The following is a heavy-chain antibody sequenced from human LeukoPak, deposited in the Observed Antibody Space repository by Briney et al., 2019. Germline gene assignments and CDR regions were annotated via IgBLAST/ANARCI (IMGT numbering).Heavy chain of an antibody. V-gene: IGHV4-34*01. Sequence: SETLSLTCAVYGGSFSGYYWSWIRQPPGKGLEWIGEINHSGSTNYNPSLKSRVTISVDTSKNQFSLKLSSVTAADTAVYYCARGQHTWFISWGQGTLVTVSS. CDR2: INHSGST. J-gene: IGHJ4*02. CDR3: ARGQHTWFIS. CDR1: GGSFSGYY. D-gene: IGHD3-10*01.